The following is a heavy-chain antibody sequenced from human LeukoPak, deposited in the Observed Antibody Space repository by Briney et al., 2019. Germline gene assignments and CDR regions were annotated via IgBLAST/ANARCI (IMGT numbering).Heavy chain of an antibody. CDR3: ARLRRVGATPFDY. D-gene: IGHD1-26*01. V-gene: IGHV4-39*07. J-gene: IGHJ4*02. Sequence: SETLSLTCTVSGASISGSGYYWGWIRQPPGKGLEWIGNIYDSGSTYYNPSLKSRVTISVDTSKNQFSLKLSSVTAADTAMYYCARLRRVGATPFDYWGQGTLVTVSS. CDR1: GASISGSGYY. CDR2: IYDSGST.